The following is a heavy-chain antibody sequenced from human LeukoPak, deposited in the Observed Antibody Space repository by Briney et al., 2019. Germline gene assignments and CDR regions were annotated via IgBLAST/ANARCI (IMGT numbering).Heavy chain of an antibody. CDR3: AGYVVVAATDYSWFDP. CDR2: ISSGGSTI. D-gene: IGHD2-15*01. J-gene: IGHJ5*02. CDR1: GFTFSDYY. V-gene: IGHV3-11*04. Sequence: PGGSLRLSCAASGFTFSDYYMSWIRQAPGKGLGWVSYISSGGSTIYYADSVKGRFTISRDNAKNSLYLQMNSLRAEDTAVYYCAGYVVVAATDYSWFDPWGQGTLVTVSS.